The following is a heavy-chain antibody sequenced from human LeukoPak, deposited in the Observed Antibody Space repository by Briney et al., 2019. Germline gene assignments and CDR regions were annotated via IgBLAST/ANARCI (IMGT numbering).Heavy chain of an antibody. V-gene: IGHV5-51*01. CDR1: GYSFTSYW. J-gene: IGHJ4*02. D-gene: IGHD5-24*01. CDR3: ARHKGDGDNRFPLADY. CDR2: IYPGDSDT. Sequence: GESLKISCKGSGYSFTSYWIGWVRQMPGKGLEWMGIIYPGDSDTRYSPSFQGQVTISADKSISTAYLQWSSLKASDTAMYYCARHKGDGDNRFPLADYWGQGTLVTVSS.